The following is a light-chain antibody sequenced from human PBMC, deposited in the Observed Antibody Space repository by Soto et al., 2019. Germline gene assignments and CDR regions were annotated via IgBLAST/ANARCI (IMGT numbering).Light chain of an antibody. CDR3: SAYTRRSLWV. J-gene: IGLJ3*02. CDR2: EVS. V-gene: IGLV2-14*01. CDR1: SSDSDYYKY. Sequence: QSVLTQPASVSGSLGQSITISCTGSSSDSDYYKYVSWYQHHPGKAPTLVIFEVSSRPSGTSDRFSGSKSRNTASLTISGLQAEDESHYYCSAYTRRSLWVFGGGTQLTVL.